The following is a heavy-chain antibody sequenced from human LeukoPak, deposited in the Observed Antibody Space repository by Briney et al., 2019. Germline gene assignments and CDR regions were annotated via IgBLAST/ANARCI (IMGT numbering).Heavy chain of an antibody. V-gene: IGHV1-69*05. CDR3: ARTPTGGDIDY. CDR1: GGTFSSYD. D-gene: IGHD2-21*02. J-gene: IGHJ4*02. Sequence: ASVKVSCKASGGTFSSYDISWVRQAPGQGLEWMGGIIPIFGTSNYAQNFQGRVIMTSNPSISTAYLELSSLRSDDTAVYYCARTPTGGDIDYWGQGTLVTVSS. CDR2: IIPIFGTS.